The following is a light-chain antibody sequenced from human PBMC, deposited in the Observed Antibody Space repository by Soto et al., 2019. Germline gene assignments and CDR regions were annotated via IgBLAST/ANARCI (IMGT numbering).Light chain of an antibody. Sequence: DIQMTQSPSTLSASVGDRVTVTCRASQSISSWLAWYQQKPGKAPNLLIYKASTLESGVPSRFSGSGSGTEFTLTISSLQPDDFATYYCQQYDSYPIPFGPGTKVDIK. CDR3: QQYDSYPIP. CDR2: KAS. CDR1: QSISSW. V-gene: IGKV1-5*03. J-gene: IGKJ3*01.